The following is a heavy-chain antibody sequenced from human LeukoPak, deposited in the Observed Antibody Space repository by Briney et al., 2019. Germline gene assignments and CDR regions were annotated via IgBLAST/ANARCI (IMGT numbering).Heavy chain of an antibody. D-gene: IGHD2/OR15-2a*01. Sequence: GGSLRLSCAASGCTFSDYGLPWVRQAPGKGLGWAGAIRYDGTGQYYADSVNGRFTISRDNSRNTLYLQMNSLRGEDTAIYYCTKDLSTSHCTTAMCYYFDYWGLGTLVTVSS. J-gene: IGHJ4*01. V-gene: IGHV3-30*02. CDR3: TKDLSTSHCTTAMCYYFDY. CDR2: IRYDGTGQ. CDR1: GCTFSDYG.